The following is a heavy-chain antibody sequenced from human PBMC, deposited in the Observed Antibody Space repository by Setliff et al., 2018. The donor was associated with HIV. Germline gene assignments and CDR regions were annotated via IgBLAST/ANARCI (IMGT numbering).Heavy chain of an antibody. V-gene: IGHV3-48*03. Sequence: HPGGSLRLSCAASGFTFSSYEMNWVRQAPGKGLEWVAYISSRGGTVYYADSVKGRFTISRDNAKKSLFLQMNSLRVEDTAVYFCARGLDTAMVRHYFDHWGQGALVTVSS. CDR3: ARGLDTAMVRHYFDH. D-gene: IGHD5-18*01. CDR1: GFTFSSYE. CDR2: ISSRGGTV. J-gene: IGHJ4*02.